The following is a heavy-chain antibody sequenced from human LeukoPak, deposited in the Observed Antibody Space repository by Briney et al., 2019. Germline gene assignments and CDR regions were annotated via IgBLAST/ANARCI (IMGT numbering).Heavy chain of an antibody. CDR3: ARAISSGWFKNAFEI. V-gene: IGHV4-38-2*02. Sequence: SETLSLTCSVSGYSFTSGHYWGWIRQPPGKGLEWIANIYHTGSAHYNPSLKSRVTISVDTSKNQFSLKLSSVTAADTAVYYCARAISSGWFKNAFEIWGQGTMVTVSS. CDR1: GYSFTSGHY. J-gene: IGHJ3*02. CDR2: IYHTGSA. D-gene: IGHD6-19*01.